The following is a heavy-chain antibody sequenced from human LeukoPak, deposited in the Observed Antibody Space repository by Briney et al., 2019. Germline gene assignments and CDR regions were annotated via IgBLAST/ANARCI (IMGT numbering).Heavy chain of an antibody. D-gene: IGHD5-24*01. CDR2: IYHSGST. Sequence: PSETLSLTCTVSGYSISSGYYWGWIRQPPGKGLEWIGSIYHSGSTYYNPSLKSRVTISVDTSKNQFSLKLSSVTAADTAVYYCARGYSLLATNDYWGQGTLVTVSS. CDR1: GYSISSGYY. J-gene: IGHJ4*02. V-gene: IGHV4-38-2*02. CDR3: ARGYSLLATNDY.